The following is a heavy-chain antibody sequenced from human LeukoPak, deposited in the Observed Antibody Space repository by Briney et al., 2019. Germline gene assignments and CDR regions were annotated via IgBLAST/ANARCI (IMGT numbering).Heavy chain of an antibody. CDR2: IDYSGST. CDR1: GDSISDDY. D-gene: IGHD6-13*01. V-gene: IGHV4-59*01. CDR3: ARADTSSWNFDY. J-gene: IGHJ4*02. Sequence: SETLPLTCTVSGDSISDDYYTWIRQPPGKGLEWIGNIDYSGSTNYNPSLKSRVTISVDTSKNQFSLKLTSVIAADTAVYYCARADTSSWNFDYWGQGALVTVSS.